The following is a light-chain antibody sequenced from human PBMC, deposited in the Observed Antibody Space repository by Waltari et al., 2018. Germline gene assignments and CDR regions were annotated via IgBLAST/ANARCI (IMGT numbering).Light chain of an antibody. CDR2: NCF. V-gene: IGLV2-14*03. CDR1: SSDIGRYNF. J-gene: IGLJ2*01. CDR3: SSHTTSNTLI. Sequence: QSALTQPASVSGSPGQSITISCTGSSSDIGRYNFVSWYQQHPGKAPKLILYNCFNRPSGVSIRVAGSKSGTTAFLTISGLQPEDETDYYCSSHTTSNTLIFGGGTRVTVL.